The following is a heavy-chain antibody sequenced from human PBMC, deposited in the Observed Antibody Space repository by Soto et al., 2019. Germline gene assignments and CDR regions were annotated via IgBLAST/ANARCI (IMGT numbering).Heavy chain of an antibody. J-gene: IGHJ4*02. CDR2: ISASKGNT. CDR1: GYTFSNYG. CDR3: ASRSGQLPYYFDY. V-gene: IGHV1-18*01. D-gene: IGHD1-1*01. Sequence: ASVKVSCKASGYTFSNYGITWVRRAPGQGFEWMGWISASKGNTNYAQKFQGRVTMTTDTSTSTFYMELRSLRSDDTAVYYCASRSGQLPYYFDYWGQGILVTVS.